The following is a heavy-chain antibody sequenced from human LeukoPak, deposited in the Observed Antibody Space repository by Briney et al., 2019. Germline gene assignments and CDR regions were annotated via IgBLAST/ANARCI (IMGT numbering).Heavy chain of an antibody. V-gene: IGHV3-13*01. D-gene: IGHD3-16*01. CDR1: GFTFRTYD. J-gene: IGHJ5*02. CDR2: IATGGDT. CDR3: IRGGDGFDP. Sequence: GGSLRLSCAASGFTFRTYDMHWVRQVAGNSLEWVSAIATGGDTYYAGSVKGRFTISREDAKNSLYLQMSSLRAGDTAVYYCIRGGDGFDPWGQGTLVTVSS.